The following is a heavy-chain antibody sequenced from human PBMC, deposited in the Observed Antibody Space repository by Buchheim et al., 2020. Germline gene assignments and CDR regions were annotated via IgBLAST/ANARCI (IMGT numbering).Heavy chain of an antibody. CDR3: ARARYCSSTSCYGGYYYYGMDV. V-gene: IGHV1-2*02. CDR2: INPNSGGT. D-gene: IGHD2-2*01. CDR1: GYTFTGYY. J-gene: IGHJ6*02. Sequence: QVQLVQSGAEVKKPGASVKVSCKASGYTFTGYYMHWVRQAPGQGLEWMGWINPNSGGTNYAQKFQGRGTLTRDTSMRTAYMELSRLRSDDTAVYYCARARYCSSTSCYGGYYYYGMDVWGQGTT.